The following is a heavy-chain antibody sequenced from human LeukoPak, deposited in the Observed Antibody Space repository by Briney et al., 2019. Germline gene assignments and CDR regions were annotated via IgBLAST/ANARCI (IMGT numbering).Heavy chain of an antibody. V-gene: IGHV4-30-4*01. CDR3: ARPYYYDSRIDP. CDR1: GGSISSGDYY. Sequence: SRTLSLTRTVSGGSISSGDYYWSWIRQPPGKGLEWIAYMYYSGSTYYNPSLKSRVTMSADTSKNQPSLKLSFVTAADTAVSYCARPYYYDSRIDPWGQGILVTVSS. J-gene: IGHJ5*02. D-gene: IGHD3-22*01. CDR2: MYYSGST.